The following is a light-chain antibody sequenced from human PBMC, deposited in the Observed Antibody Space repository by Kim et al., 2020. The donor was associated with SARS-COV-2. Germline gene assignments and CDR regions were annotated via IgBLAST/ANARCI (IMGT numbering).Light chain of an antibody. CDR1: KLEDKY. V-gene: IGLV3-1*01. J-gene: IGLJ2*01. Sequence: SYELTQPPSVSVSPGQTASITCSGDKLEDKYVCWYQQKAGQSPVLLIYQDTKWPSGIPERFSGSNSGNTATLTISGTQAMDEADYYRQTWDSSSVIFGGGTQLTVL. CDR2: QDT. CDR3: QTWDSSSVI.